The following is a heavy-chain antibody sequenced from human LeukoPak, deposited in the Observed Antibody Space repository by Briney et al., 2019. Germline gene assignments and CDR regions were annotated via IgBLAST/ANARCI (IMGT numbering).Heavy chain of an antibody. CDR1: GGSISSSSYY. V-gene: IGHV4-39*07. CDR2: IYYSGST. J-gene: IGHJ4*02. Sequence: SETLSLTCTVSGGSISSSSYYWGWIRQPPGKGLEWIGSIYYSGSTYYNPSLKSRVTISVDTSKNQFSLKLSSVTAADTAVYYCARVPYYYDSSGYSSDFDYWGQGTLVTVSS. CDR3: ARVPYYYDSSGYSSDFDY. D-gene: IGHD3-22*01.